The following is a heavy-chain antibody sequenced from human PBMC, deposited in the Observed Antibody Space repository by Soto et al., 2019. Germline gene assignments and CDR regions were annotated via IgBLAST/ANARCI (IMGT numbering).Heavy chain of an antibody. CDR1: GFTFSMYG. V-gene: IGHV3-30*03. CDR2: IYSDGSHQ. D-gene: IGHD2-21*01. J-gene: IGHJ4*02. Sequence: QVQLVESGGGVVQPGSSLRLSCGASGFTFSMYGMHWVRQAPGKGLEWVGVIYSDGSHQYYGDSVKGRFTISRDNSNKMVYLQMTGLRLDDSALYYCARDRRVIPDADMDYWGQGVLVTVSS. CDR3: ARDRRVIPDADMDY.